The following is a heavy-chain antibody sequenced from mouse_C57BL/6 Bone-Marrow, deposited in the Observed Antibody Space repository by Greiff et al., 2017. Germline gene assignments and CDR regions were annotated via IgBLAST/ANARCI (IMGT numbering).Heavy chain of an antibody. CDR3: ARDTFGSSPSFAY. CDR2: ISSGGAYI. V-gene: IGHV5S21*01. CDR1: GFTFSSYA. D-gene: IGHD1-1*01. Sequence: EVQRVESGEGLVKPGGSLKLSCAASGFTFSSYAMYWVRQTPEKRLEWVAYISSGGAYIYYADTVKGRFTISIDNARNTLYLQMSSLKSEDTAMYYCARDTFGSSPSFAYWGQGTLVTVSA. J-gene: IGHJ3*01.